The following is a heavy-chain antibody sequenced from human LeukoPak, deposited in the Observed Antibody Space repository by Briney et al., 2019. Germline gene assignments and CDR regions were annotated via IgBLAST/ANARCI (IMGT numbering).Heavy chain of an antibody. Sequence: ASVKVSCKASGYTFTSYAMHWVRQAPGQRLEWMGWINAGNGNTKYSQKFQGRVTITRDTSASTAYMELSSLRSEDTAVYYCAKPRFKYSSSWYGDYWGQGTLVTVSS. CDR2: INAGNGNT. D-gene: IGHD6-13*01. CDR3: AKPRFKYSSSWYGDY. V-gene: IGHV1-3*01. J-gene: IGHJ4*02. CDR1: GYTFTSYA.